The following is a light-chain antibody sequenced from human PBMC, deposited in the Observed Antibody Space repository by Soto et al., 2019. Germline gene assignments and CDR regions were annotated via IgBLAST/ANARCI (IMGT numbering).Light chain of an antibody. V-gene: IGKV1-6*01. Sequence: IQMTQSPSSLSASVGDRVTITCRASQSISTYLNWYQHKPGKAPKVLIYAVSSLQSGVPSRFSGSGSGTDFILTISRLQPEDFATYYCLLDYAYFWAFGQGTKVDIK. CDR3: LLDYAYFWA. J-gene: IGKJ1*01. CDR1: QSISTY. CDR2: AVS.